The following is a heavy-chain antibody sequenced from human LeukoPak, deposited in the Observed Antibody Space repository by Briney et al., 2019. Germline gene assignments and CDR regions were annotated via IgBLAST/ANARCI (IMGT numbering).Heavy chain of an antibody. D-gene: IGHD3-10*01. CDR3: ARADYYYGSGSYRLDP. J-gene: IGHJ5*02. V-gene: IGHV4-39*07. CDR2: IYYSGST. CDR1: GGSISSSSYY. Sequence: SETLSLTCTVSGGSISSSSYYWGWIRQPPGKGLEWIGSIYYSGSTYYNPSLKSRVTISVATSKNQFSLKLSSVTAADTAVYYCARADYYYGSGSYRLDPWGQGTLVTVSS.